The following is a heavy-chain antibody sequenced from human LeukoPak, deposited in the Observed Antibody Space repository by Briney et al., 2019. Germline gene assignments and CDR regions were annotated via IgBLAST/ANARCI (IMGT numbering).Heavy chain of an antibody. D-gene: IGHD3-9*01. J-gene: IGHJ4*02. CDR3: SKWGDYDVLTGYYDSDF. CDR1: GFTFSNYA. CDR2: IVGSGGST. V-gene: IGHV3-23*01. Sequence: GGSLRLSCAASGFTFSNYAMGWGRQAPGKGLEWVSAIVGSGGSTYYADSVQGRFTISRDNSKNTLFLQMNSLRVEDTALYYCSKWGDYDVLTGYYDSDFWGQGTLVTVSS.